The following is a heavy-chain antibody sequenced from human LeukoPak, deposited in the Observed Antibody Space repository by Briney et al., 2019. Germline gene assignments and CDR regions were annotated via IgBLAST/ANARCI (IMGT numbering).Heavy chain of an antibody. V-gene: IGHV3-66*01. CDR1: GFTVSSNY. D-gene: IGHD3-22*01. Sequence: PGGSLRLSCAASGFTVSSNYMNWVRQAPGKGLEWVSLIYSGGSTHYADSVKGRFTISRDNSKNTLYLQMNSLRAEDTAVYYCARGGDSSYYDDYWGQGTLVTVSS. CDR2: IYSGGST. CDR3: ARGGDSSYYDDY. J-gene: IGHJ4*02.